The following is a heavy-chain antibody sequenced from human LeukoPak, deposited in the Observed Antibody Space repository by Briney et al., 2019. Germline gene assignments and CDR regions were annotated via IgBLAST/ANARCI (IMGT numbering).Heavy chain of an antibody. Sequence: SETLSLTCTVSGGSISSSSYYWGWIRQPPGKGLEWIGSIYYSGSTYYNPSLKSRVTISVDTSKNQFSLKLSSVTAADTAVYYCARQVDSSSWYYFDYWGQGALVTVSS. CDR3: ARQVDSSSWYYFDY. D-gene: IGHD6-13*01. CDR1: GGSISSSSYY. V-gene: IGHV4-39*01. J-gene: IGHJ4*02. CDR2: IYYSGST.